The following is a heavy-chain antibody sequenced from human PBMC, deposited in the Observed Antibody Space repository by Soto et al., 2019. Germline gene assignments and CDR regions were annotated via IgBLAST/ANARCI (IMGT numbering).Heavy chain of an antibody. D-gene: IGHD2-15*01. J-gene: IGHJ5*02. Sequence: QVQLVQSGAEVKKPGSSVKVSCKASGGTSRSLSITWVRQAPGQGLEWMGGITPLFGIPNYPQKFQGRLTITADKSTGTAYLELSSLRSDDTAVYYCARDTHSAGGWFDTWGRGTLVTVSS. CDR2: ITPLFGIP. CDR1: GGTSRSLS. V-gene: IGHV1-69*17. CDR3: ARDTHSAGGWFDT.